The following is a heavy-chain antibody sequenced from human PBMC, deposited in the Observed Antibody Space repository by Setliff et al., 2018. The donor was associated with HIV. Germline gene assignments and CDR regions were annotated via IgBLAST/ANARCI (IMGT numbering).Heavy chain of an antibody. J-gene: IGHJ3*02. V-gene: IGHV1-69*06. D-gene: IGHD3-10*01. Sequence: SVKVSCKTSGGAFSRNAINWVRQAPGQGLEWMGGIVLMSGTADYAQKFHGRVTITADKSTSTAYMELSSLKFEDTAVYYCATRPPGVHGFSIWGQGTMVTVSS. CDR3: ATRPPGVHGFSI. CDR1: GGAFSRNA. CDR2: IVLMSGTA.